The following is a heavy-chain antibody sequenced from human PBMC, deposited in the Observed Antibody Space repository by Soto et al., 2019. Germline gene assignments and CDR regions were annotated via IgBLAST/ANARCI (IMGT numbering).Heavy chain of an antibody. CDR3: ARVRGGVSVVPPCFDY. CDR1: GGSISSGGYY. V-gene: IGHV4-31*03. CDR2: IYYSGST. Sequence: QVQLQESGPGLVKPSQTLSLTCTVSGGSISSGGYYWSWIRQHPGKGLEWIGYIYYSGSTYYNPSLKRRVTISGDTSKNQVSLKLSSVTAADTAVYYCARVRGGVSVVPPCFDYWGQGTLVTVSS. J-gene: IGHJ4*02. D-gene: IGHD3-16*01.